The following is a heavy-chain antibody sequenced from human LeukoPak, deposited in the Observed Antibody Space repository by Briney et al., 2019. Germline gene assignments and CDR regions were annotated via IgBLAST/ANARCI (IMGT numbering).Heavy chain of an antibody. CDR3: AKDRDGYGPYYSDH. Sequence: PGGSLRLSCAASGFTFSSYAMTWVRQAPGKGLEWVSGISGSGVYTSYADSVKGRFTISRDNSKNTVYLQMNSLRAEDTALYYCAKDRDGYGPYYSDHWGQGTLVTVSS. J-gene: IGHJ4*02. CDR2: ISGSGVYT. D-gene: IGHD5-18*01. CDR1: GFTFSSYA. V-gene: IGHV3-23*01.